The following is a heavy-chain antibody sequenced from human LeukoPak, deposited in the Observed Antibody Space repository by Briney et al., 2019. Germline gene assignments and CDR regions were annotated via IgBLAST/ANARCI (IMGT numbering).Heavy chain of an antibody. D-gene: IGHD1-14*01. CDR2: IYSSGST. V-gene: IGHV4-4*07. CDR1: GGSLSRDY. J-gene: IGHJ3*02. Sequence: PSETLSLTCTVSGGSLSRDYRSSIRQPAGKGLEWIGRIYSSGSTNYNPSPKRRVTISLDTSKNQSSLKLRSVTAADAAVDYCSKVDRNYNGHAFDIWGQGTMVTVSP. CDR3: SKVDRNYNGHAFDI.